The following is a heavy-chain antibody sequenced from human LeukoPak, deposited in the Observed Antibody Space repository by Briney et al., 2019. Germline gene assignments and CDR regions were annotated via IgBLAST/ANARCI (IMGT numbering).Heavy chain of an antibody. CDR2: ISAYNGNT. CDR3: ASASSRIYYDSSAWCAFDI. Sequence: GASVKVSCKASGYTFTSYGISWVRQAPGQGLEWMGWISAYNGNTNYAQKLQGRVTMTTDTSTSTAYMELRSLRSDDTAVYYCASASSRIYYDSSAWCAFDIWGQGTMVTVSS. D-gene: IGHD3-22*01. V-gene: IGHV1-18*01. J-gene: IGHJ3*02. CDR1: GYTFTSYG.